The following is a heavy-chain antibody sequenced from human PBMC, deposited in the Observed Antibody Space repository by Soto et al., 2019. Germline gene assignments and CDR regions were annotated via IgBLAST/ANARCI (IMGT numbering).Heavy chain of an antibody. Sequence: SGPTLVNPTQTLTLTCTFSGFSFTTAGVTVGWIRQTPGGALEWLTLIYYNDDRRFSPSLKTRLAITGDTSKNQVVLSLTNVDPGDTATYFCAHSDGGYEIIYFDFWGQGIPVTVSS. CDR1: GFSFTTAGVT. V-gene: IGHV2-5*01. J-gene: IGHJ4*02. CDR2: IYYNDDR. D-gene: IGHD5-12*01. CDR3: AHSDGGYEIIYFDF.